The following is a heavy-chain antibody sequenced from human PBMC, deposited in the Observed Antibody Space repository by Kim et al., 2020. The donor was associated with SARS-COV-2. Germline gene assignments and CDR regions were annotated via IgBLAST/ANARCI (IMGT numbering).Heavy chain of an antibody. CDR2: ISSSSSYI. V-gene: IGHV3-21*01. CDR1: GFTFSSYS. Sequence: GGSLRLSGAASGFTFSSYSMNWVRQAPGKGLEWVSSISSSSSYIYYADSVKGRFTISRDNAKNSLYLQMNSLRAEDTAVYYCARDVHYDFWSGYLYYFDYWGQGTLVTVSS. J-gene: IGHJ4*02. CDR3: ARDVHYDFWSGYLYYFDY. D-gene: IGHD3-3*01.